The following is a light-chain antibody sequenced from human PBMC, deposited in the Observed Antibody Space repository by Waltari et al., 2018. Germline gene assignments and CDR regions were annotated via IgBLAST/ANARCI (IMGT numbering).Light chain of an antibody. CDR3: QQYDHYPWT. J-gene: IGKJ1*01. Sequence: DIQMTQSPSTLSASVGDRVTITCRTSQGISSWLAWYQQTPGKAPKLLIYQASTLESGVPSRFSGSGSGTEFTLTISSPQPDDSATYYCQQYDHYPWTFGQGTKVELK. CDR2: QAS. CDR1: QGISSW. V-gene: IGKV1-5*03.